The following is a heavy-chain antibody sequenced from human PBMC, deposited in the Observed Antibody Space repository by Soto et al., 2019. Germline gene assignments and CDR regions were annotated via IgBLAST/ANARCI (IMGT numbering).Heavy chain of an antibody. Sequence: QVQLVQSGAEVKKPGASVKVSCKASGYTFTSYDINWVRQATGQGLEWMGWMNPNSGNTGYAQKFQGRVTMTRNTSISTAYMELSSLRSEDTAVYYCARDLGATLYYYYGIDVWGQGTTVTVSS. CDR2: MNPNSGNT. CDR3: ARDLGATLYYYYGIDV. J-gene: IGHJ6*02. CDR1: GYTFTSYD. D-gene: IGHD2-15*01. V-gene: IGHV1-8*01.